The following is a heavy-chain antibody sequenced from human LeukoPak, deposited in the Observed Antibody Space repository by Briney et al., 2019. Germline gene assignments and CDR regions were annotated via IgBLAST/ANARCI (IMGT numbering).Heavy chain of an antibody. CDR3: ARARGDHYSFDY. Sequence: GESLKISCKGYGYSFTSYWIIWVRQMPGKGLEWMGRIDPIDSYTSYSPSLQGHVTISADKSISAAYLQWSNLKASDTAMYYCARARGDHYSFDYWGQGTLVTVSS. CDR2: IDPIDSYT. J-gene: IGHJ4*02. V-gene: IGHV5-10-1*01. D-gene: IGHD3-10*01. CDR1: GYSFTSYW.